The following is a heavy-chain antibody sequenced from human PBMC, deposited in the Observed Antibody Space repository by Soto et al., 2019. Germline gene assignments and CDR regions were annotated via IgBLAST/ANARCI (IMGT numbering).Heavy chain of an antibody. Sequence: SETLSLTCTVSGGSISSSSYCWGWIRQPPGKGLEWIGSIYYSGSTYYNPSLKSRVTISVDTSKNQFSLKLSSVTAADTAVYYCASDLLACTNFQGWCYYYYGMDVWGQGTTVTVSS. J-gene: IGHJ6*02. CDR1: GGSISSSSYC. CDR2: IYYSGST. D-gene: IGHD2-8*01. CDR3: ASDLLACTNFQGWCYYYYGMDV. V-gene: IGHV4-39*01.